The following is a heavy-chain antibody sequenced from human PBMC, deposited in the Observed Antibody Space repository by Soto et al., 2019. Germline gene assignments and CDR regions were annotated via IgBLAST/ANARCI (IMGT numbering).Heavy chain of an antibody. CDR2: IYHSGST. J-gene: IGHJ3*02. CDR1: SGSISSSNW. CDR3: ARARYNWNYGDAFDI. Sequence: SETLSLTCAVSSGSISSSNWWSWVRQPPGKGLEWIGEIYHSGSTNYNPSLKSRVTISVDKSKNQFSLKLSSVTAADTAVYYCARARYNWNYGDAFDIWGQGTMVTVSS. D-gene: IGHD1-7*01. V-gene: IGHV4-4*02.